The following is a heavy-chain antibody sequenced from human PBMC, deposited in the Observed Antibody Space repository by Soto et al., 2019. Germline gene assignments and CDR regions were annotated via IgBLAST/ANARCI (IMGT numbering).Heavy chain of an antibody. D-gene: IGHD3-9*01. CDR3: ARDGFDWLLF. J-gene: IGHJ4*02. Sequence: EVQLVESGGGLVKPGGSLRLSCTASGFTYSDNAINWDRQARGKGLEWVSSISGSDNYIYYADFVKGGFTISRDNTMKSLYLQMNSLRAEDTAVYFCARDGFDWLLFGGQGTLVTVSS. V-gene: IGHV3-21*01. CDR1: GFTYSDNA. CDR2: ISGSDNYI.